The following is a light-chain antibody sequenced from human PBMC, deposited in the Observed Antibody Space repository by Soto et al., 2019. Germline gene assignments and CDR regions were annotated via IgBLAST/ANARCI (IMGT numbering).Light chain of an antibody. CDR3: QKYNSLYT. J-gene: IGKJ2*01. Sequence: DIQMTQSPSTLSASVGDRVTITCRASQSISSWLACYQQKPGKAHKLMIYLASSLESGVPSRFSGSGSGTEFTLTISSLQPEDFATYYCQKYNSLYTFGQGTKLEI. V-gene: IGKV1-5*03. CDR1: QSISSW. CDR2: LAS.